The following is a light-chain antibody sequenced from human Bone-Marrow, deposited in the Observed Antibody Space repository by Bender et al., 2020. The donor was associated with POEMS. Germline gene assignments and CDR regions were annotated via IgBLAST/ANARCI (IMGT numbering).Light chain of an antibody. J-gene: IGLJ2*01. V-gene: IGLV3-21*02. CDR2: GDR. Sequence: SYVLTQPPSVSVAPGQTVTITCGGDNIGTKRVHWYQQKPGQAPMLVVYGDRDRPSGIPERFSGSNSGNTATLIISGTQTMDEAHYYYQAWDSSHVVFGGGTKLTVL. CDR3: QAWDSSHVV. CDR1: NIGTKR.